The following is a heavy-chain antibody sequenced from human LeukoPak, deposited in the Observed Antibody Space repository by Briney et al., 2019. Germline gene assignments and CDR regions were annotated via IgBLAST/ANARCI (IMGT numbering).Heavy chain of an antibody. D-gene: IGHD1-26*01. CDR1: GGSFSGYY. Sequence: SETLSLTCAVYGGSFSGYYWSWIRQPPGKGLEWIGEINHSGSTNYNPSLKSRVTISVDTSKNQFSLKLSSVTAADTAVYYCARVRPPKWELPSFVDYWGQGTLVTVSS. CDR3: ARVRPPKWELPSFVDY. CDR2: INHSGST. J-gene: IGHJ4*02. V-gene: IGHV4-34*01.